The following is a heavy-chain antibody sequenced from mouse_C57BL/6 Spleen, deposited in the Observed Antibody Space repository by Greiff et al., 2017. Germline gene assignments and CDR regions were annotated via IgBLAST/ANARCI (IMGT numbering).Heavy chain of an antibody. J-gene: IGHJ2*01. V-gene: IGHV1-39*01. CDR1: GYSFTDYN. Sequence: VQLKESGPELVKPGASVKISCKASGYSFTDYNMNWVKQSNGKSLEWIGVINPNYGTTSSNQKFKGKATLTVDQSSSTAYMQLNSLTSEDSAVYYCARSDYYGSSFYYFDYWGQGTTLTVSS. CDR2: INPNYGTT. CDR3: ARSDYYGSSFYYFDY. D-gene: IGHD1-1*01.